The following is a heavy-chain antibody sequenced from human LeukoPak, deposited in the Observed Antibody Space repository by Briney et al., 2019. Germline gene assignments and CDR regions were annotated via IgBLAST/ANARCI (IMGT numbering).Heavy chain of an antibody. J-gene: IGHJ4*02. D-gene: IGHD4/OR15-4a*01. Sequence: GGSLRLSCAASGFTFRNYALSWVRQAPGEGLEWVSGISDNGGGPYYADSVKGRFIISRDNSKNMLYLQMNSLRAEDTAVYYCAKESGPLGAPLYDYWGRGILVTASS. CDR2: ISDNGGGP. CDR1: GFTFRNYA. V-gene: IGHV3-23*01. CDR3: AKESGPLGAPLYDY.